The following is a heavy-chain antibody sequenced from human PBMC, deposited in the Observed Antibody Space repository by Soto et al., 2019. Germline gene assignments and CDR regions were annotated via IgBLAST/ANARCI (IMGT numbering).Heavy chain of an antibody. CDR1: GFTFSSYW. J-gene: IGHJ6*02. V-gene: IGHV3-74*01. Sequence: EVQLVESGGGLVQPGGSLRLSCAASGFTFSSYWMHWVRQAPGKGLVWVSRINSDESSTSYADSVKGRFTISRDNAKNTLYLQMNGLRVEDTAVYYCASTVTMVRGHGMDVWGQGTTVTVSS. CDR3: ASTVTMVRGHGMDV. CDR2: INSDESST. D-gene: IGHD3-10*01.